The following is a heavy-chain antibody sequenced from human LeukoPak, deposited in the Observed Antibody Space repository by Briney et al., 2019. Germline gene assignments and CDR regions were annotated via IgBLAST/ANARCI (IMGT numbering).Heavy chain of an antibody. CDR1: GFTFSSYA. Sequence: GRSLRLSCAASGFTFSSYAMHWVRQAPGKGLEWVAVISYDGSNKYYADSVKGRFTISRDNSKNTLYLQMNSPRAEDTAVYYCAGGDYVNYWGQGTLVTVSS. J-gene: IGHJ4*02. CDR3: AGGDYVNY. CDR2: ISYDGSNK. V-gene: IGHV3-30-3*01. D-gene: IGHD4-17*01.